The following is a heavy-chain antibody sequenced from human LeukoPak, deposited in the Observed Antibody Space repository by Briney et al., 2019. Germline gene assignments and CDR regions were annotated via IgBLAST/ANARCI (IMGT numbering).Heavy chain of an antibody. Sequence: PGGSLRLSCAASGFTFSSYAMHWVRQAPGKGLEWVAVISYDGSNKYYADSVKGRLTISRDNSKNTLYLQMNSLRAEDTAVYYCARASGSYFPDYWGQGTLVTVSS. J-gene: IGHJ4*02. CDR2: ISYDGSNK. CDR1: GFTFSSYA. CDR3: ARASGSYFPDY. V-gene: IGHV3-30-3*01. D-gene: IGHD1-26*01.